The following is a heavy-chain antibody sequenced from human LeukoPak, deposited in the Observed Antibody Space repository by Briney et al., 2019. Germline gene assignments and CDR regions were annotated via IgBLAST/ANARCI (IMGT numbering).Heavy chain of an antibody. CDR3: ARDIMTDYDILTGYYGPPPYYYYYGMDV. V-gene: IGHV3-30*04. Sequence: GGSLRLSCAASGFTFSSYAMHWVRQAPGKGLEWVAVISYDGSNKYYADSVKGRFTISGDNSKNTLYLQMNSLRAEDTAVYYCARDIMTDYDILTGYYGPPPYYYYYGMDVWGQGTTVTVSS. J-gene: IGHJ6*02. CDR1: GFTFSSYA. D-gene: IGHD3-9*01. CDR2: ISYDGSNK.